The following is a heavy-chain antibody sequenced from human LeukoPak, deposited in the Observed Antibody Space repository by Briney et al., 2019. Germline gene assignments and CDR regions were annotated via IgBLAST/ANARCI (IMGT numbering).Heavy chain of an antibody. Sequence: GGSLRLSCAASGFTFSNFAMMWVRQAPGTGLQWVSTITGYGATFYADSVRGRFTIFRDTSMNTLFLQMNSLGAEDTAVYYCAKDKFGEFMFDYWGQGTLVTVSS. CDR2: ITGYGAT. CDR3: AKDKFGEFMFDY. CDR1: GFTFSNFA. J-gene: IGHJ4*02. V-gene: IGHV3-23*01. D-gene: IGHD3-10*01.